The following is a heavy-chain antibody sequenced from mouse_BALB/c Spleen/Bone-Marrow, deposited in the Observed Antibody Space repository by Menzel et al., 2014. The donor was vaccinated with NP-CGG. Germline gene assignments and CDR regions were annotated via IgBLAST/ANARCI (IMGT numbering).Heavy chain of an antibody. CDR3: ARKEGFWGTFAY. CDR1: GYTFSSYW. CDR2: ILPGSGST. V-gene: IGHV1-9*01. Sequence: QVQLQQSGAELMKPGASVKISCKATGYTFSSYWIEWVKQRPGHGLEWIGEILPGSGSTKYNEKFKGKATFTADTSSNTAYMQLSSLTSEDSAVYYCARKEGFWGTFAYRGQGTLVTVSA. D-gene: IGHD4-1*01. J-gene: IGHJ3*01.